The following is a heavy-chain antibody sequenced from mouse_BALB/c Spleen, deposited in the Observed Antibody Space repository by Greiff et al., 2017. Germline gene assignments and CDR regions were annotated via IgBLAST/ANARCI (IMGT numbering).Heavy chain of an antibody. CDR1: GYAFTSYN. CDR3: ARDDYDEGHYFDY. D-gene: IGHD2-4*01. Sequence: VQLKQSGPELVKPGASVKVSCKASGYAFTSYNMYWVKQSHGKSLEWIGYIDPYNGGTSYNQKFKGKATLTVDKSSSTAYMHLNSLTSEDSAVYYCARDDYDEGHYFDYWGQGTTLTVSS. V-gene: IGHV1S135*01. J-gene: IGHJ2*01. CDR2: IDPYNGGT.